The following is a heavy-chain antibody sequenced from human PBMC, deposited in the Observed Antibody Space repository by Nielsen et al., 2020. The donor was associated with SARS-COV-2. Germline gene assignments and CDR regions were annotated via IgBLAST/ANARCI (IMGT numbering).Heavy chain of an antibody. CDR3: AKDVWSGAHQIGPDY. CDR2: VSRDGSDT. V-gene: IGHV3-30*18. Sequence: GESLKISCAASGFTFANYGIHWVRQVAGRGLEWVAIVSRDGSDTFYVDSVKSRFTISRDNSKNTVYLQMNSLRAEDTAVYHCAKDVWSGAHQIGPDYWGQGTLVTVSS. CDR1: GFTFANYG. D-gene: IGHD3-3*01. J-gene: IGHJ4*02.